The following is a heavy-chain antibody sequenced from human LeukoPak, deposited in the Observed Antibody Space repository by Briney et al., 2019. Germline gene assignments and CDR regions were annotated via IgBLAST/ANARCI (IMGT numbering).Heavy chain of an antibody. D-gene: IGHD6-6*01. CDR1: GGIISSYY. Sequence: SETLSLTCTVSGGIISSYYWSWVRQPPGKGLEWIGYIYYSGSTNYNPSLKSRVTISVDTSKNQFSLKLSSVTAADTAVYYCARDLRYSSSLSWFDPWGQGTLVTVSS. CDR3: ARDLRYSSSLSWFDP. V-gene: IGHV4-59*01. CDR2: IYYSGST. J-gene: IGHJ5*02.